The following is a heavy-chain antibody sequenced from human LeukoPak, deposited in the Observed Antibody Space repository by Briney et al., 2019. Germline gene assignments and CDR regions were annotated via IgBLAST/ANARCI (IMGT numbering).Heavy chain of an antibody. CDR2: ISHDGSNK. Sequence: PGGSLRLSCAASGFTFSSYGMHWVRQAPGKGLQWVALISHDGSNKYYADSVKGRFTISRDNSKNTLYLQMNSLRAEDTAVYYCAKFPGGYGDYEKDPNYWYFDLWGRGTLVTVSS. J-gene: IGHJ2*01. D-gene: IGHD4-17*01. V-gene: IGHV3-30*18. CDR1: GFTFSSYG. CDR3: AKFPGGYGDYEKDPNYWYFDL.